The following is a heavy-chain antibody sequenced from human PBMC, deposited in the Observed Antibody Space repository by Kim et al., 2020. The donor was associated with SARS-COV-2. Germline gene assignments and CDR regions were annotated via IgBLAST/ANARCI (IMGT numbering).Heavy chain of an antibody. J-gene: IGHJ4*02. D-gene: IGHD1-26*01. CDR3: AKRGATAWYFFDH. Sequence: YADAVKGRFTISRAITKSTMYLQMNRVRAEDTAISYCAKRGATAWYFFDHWGQGTLVTVSS. V-gene: IGHV3-23*01.